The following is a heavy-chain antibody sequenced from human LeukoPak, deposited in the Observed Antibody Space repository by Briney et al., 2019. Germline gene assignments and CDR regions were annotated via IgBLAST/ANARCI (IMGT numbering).Heavy chain of an antibody. CDR1: GFTFSSYA. Sequence: PGGSLRLSCAASGFTFSSYAMSWVRQAPGKGLEWVSAFSGSGGSTYYADSVKGRFTISRDNSKNTLYLQMNSLRAEDTAIYYCAKDRTAARPYYFDYWGQGTLVTVSS. J-gene: IGHJ4*02. CDR2: FSGSGGST. V-gene: IGHV3-23*01. D-gene: IGHD6-6*01. CDR3: AKDRTAARPYYFDY.